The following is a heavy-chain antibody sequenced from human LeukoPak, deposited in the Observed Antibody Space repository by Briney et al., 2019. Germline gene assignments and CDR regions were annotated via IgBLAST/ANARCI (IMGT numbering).Heavy chain of an antibody. CDR1: GYSISSGYY. D-gene: IGHD5-18*01. Sequence: SETLSLTCTVSGYSISSGYYWGWIRQPPGKGLEWFGIIYHSGSTYYNPSLKSRVTISVDTSKNQFSLKLSSVTAADTAVYYCARGTWIQLWLFYGSIGNWFDPWGQGTLVTVSS. CDR2: IYHSGST. J-gene: IGHJ5*02. V-gene: IGHV4-38-2*02. CDR3: ARGTWIQLWLFYGSIGNWFDP.